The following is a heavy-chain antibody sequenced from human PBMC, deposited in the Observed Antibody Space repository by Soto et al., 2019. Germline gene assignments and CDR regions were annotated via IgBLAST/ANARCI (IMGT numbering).Heavy chain of an antibody. D-gene: IGHD3-9*01. CDR1: GGSISSGGYY. CDR2: IYYSGST. J-gene: IGHJ5*02. V-gene: IGHV4-31*03. CDR3: ARGYDILTGYLINNWFDP. Sequence: QVQLQESGPGLVKPSQTLSLTCTVSGGSISSGGYYWSWIRQHPGKGLEWIGYIYYSGSTYYNPSLKSRVTISVDTSKNQFSLKLSSVTAADTAVYYCARGYDILTGYLINNWFDPWGQGTLVTVSS.